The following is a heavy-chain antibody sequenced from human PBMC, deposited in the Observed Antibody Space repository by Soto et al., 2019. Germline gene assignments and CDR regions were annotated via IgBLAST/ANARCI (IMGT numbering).Heavy chain of an antibody. J-gene: IGHJ4*02. CDR3: ARGRRHRSDS. Sequence: EVQLVESGGNLVQPGGSLRLSCAASGFTFSDFWMSWVRRAPGRGLEWVANIKEDGSETYYVDSVEGRFTISRDNAKKALYPQMNSLRAEDTALYYCARGRRHRSDSWGQGALVTVSS. CDR1: GFTFSDFW. CDR2: IKEDGSET. V-gene: IGHV3-7*05.